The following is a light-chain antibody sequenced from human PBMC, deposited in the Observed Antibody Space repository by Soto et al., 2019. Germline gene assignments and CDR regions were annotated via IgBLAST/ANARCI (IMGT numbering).Light chain of an antibody. CDR2: GNN. V-gene: IGLV1-40*01. J-gene: IGLJ3*02. CDR1: SSNIGAGYD. CDR3: QSYDSSLSGV. Sequence: QSVLTQPPSVSGAPGQRVTISCTGSSSNIGAGYDVHWYQQLPGTAPKLLIYGNNNRPSGVPDRFSGSKSGTSASLAITGLQAEDEADYYCQSYDSSLSGVFGGGTKLPS.